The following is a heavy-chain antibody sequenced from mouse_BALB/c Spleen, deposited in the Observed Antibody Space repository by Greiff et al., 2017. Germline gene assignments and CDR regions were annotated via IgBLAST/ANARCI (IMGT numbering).Heavy chain of an antibody. CDR2: ISYSGST. CDR3: ARGVYYYGSSYRYYFDY. D-gene: IGHD1-1*01. V-gene: IGHV3-2*02. J-gene: IGHJ2*01. Sequence: EVQLQESGPGLVKPSQSLSLTCTVTGYSITSDYAWNWIRQFPGNKLEWMGYISYSGSTSYNPSLKSRISITRDTSKNQFFLQLNSVTTEDTATYYCARGVYYYGSSYRYYFDYWGQGTTLTVSS. CDR1: GYSITSDYA.